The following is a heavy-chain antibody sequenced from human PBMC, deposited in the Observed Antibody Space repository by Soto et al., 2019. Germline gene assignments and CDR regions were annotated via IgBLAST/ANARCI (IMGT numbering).Heavy chain of an antibody. CDR1: GGSISSYY. CDR2: IYYSGST. V-gene: IGHV4-59*01. J-gene: IGHJ5*02. CDR3: ARDSGSYVDTNWFDP. Sequence: SETLSFTCTVSGGSISSYYWSWIRQPPGKGLEWIGYIYYSGSTNYNPSLKSRVTISVDTSKNQFSLKLSSVTAADTAVYYCARDSGSYVDTNWFDPWGQGTLVTVSS. D-gene: IGHD3-10*01.